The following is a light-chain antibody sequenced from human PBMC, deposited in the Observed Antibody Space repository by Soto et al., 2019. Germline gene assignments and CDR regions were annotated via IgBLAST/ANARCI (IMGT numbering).Light chain of an antibody. CDR1: SSDVGGYNY. J-gene: IGLJ1*01. V-gene: IGLV2-14*01. CDR2: DVS. Sequence: QSALTQPASVSGSPGQSITISCTGTSSDVGGYNYVSWYQQHPGKAPKLMIYDVSNRPSGVSNRFSGSKSGNTASLTISGLHAAEEADYYCSSYTSSSTLLYVFGTGTKVTVL. CDR3: SSYTSSSTLLYV.